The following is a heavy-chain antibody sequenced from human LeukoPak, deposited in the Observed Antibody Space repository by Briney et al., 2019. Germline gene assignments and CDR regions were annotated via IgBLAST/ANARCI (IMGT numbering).Heavy chain of an antibody. CDR2: ISAYNGNT. J-gene: IGHJ4*02. D-gene: IGHD4-17*01. V-gene: IGHV1-18*01. CDR3: ARTVRGVGFNY. Sequence: ASVKISCKASGYTFTSYGISWVRQAPGQGLEWMGWISAYNGNTNYAQKLQGRVTMTTDTSTSTTYMELRSLRSDDTAVYYCARTVRGVGFNYWGQGTLVTVSS. CDR1: GYTFTSYG.